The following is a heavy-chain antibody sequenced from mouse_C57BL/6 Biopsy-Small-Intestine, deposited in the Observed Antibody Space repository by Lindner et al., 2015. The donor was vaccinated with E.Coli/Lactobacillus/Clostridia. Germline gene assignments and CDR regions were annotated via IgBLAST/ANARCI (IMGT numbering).Heavy chain of an antibody. J-gene: IGHJ4*01. CDR1: GYNFNRYG. V-gene: IGHV1-74*01. D-gene: IGHD1-1*02. Sequence: SVKVSCKPSGYNFNRYGIAWVRQAPGQGLEWMGRITAYTGKTNFAQKFLGRLTMTRDISAGIAYMELKSLSVDDTAVYYCARDRAGTGRDFDFWGQGTLVTVSS. CDR3: ARDRAGTGRDFDF. CDR2: ITAYTGKT.